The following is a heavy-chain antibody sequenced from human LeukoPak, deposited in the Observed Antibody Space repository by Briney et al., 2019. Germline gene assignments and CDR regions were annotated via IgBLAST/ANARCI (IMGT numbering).Heavy chain of an antibody. CDR2: IKEDESEK. CDR1: GFTFSNYW. Sequence: GGSLRLSCAASGFTFSNYWMSWVRQAPGKGLEWVANIKEDESEKYYVDSVKGRFTISRDNAKNSLYLQMNSLRDEDTAVYYCARDRDILTGYHFDYWGQGTLVTVSS. J-gene: IGHJ4*02. D-gene: IGHD3-9*01. V-gene: IGHV3-7*01. CDR3: ARDRDILTGYHFDY.